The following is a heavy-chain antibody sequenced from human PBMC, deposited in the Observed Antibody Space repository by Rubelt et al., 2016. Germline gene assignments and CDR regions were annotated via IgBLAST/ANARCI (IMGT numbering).Heavy chain of an antibody. J-gene: IGHJ5*02. D-gene: IGHD6-6*01. CDR3: ARVPFRSSFWFDP. V-gene: IGHV4-59*01. CDR2: IYYSWST. CDR1: GGSISSYY. Sequence: QLQLQESGPGLVKPSETLSLTCTVSGGSISSYYWSWIRQPPGKGLEWIGYIYYSWSTNYNPSLKSRVTISVATSKNQFSLKLSSVTAADTAVYYCARVPFRSSFWFDPWGQGTLVTVSS.